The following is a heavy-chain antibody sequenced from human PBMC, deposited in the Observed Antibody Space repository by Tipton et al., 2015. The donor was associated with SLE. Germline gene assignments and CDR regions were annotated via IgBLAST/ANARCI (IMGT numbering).Heavy chain of an antibody. D-gene: IGHD5-24*01. Sequence: RSLRLSCAASGFTFSSYGMHWVRQAPGKGLEWVAVISYDGSNKYYADSVKGRFTISRDNSKNTLYLQMNSLRAEDTAVYYCARKRNGMGIWGQGTMVTVSS. CDR3: ARKRNGMGI. CDR1: GFTFSSYG. CDR2: ISYDGSNK. J-gene: IGHJ3*02. V-gene: IGHV3-30*19.